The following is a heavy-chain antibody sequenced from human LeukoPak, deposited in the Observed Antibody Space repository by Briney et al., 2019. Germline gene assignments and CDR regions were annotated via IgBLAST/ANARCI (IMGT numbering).Heavy chain of an antibody. CDR2: MNPNTGNT. CDR3: ARNPRGLYNWFDP. V-gene: IGHV1-8*01. CDR1: GYSFTSHD. Sequence: ASVKVFCKASGYSFTSHDINWLRQATGQGLEWLGWMNPNTGNTGYAQKFQGRVTMTRNTSISTAYMELSSRRSEDTAIYYCARNPRGLYNWFDPWGQGTLVIVSS. J-gene: IGHJ5*02.